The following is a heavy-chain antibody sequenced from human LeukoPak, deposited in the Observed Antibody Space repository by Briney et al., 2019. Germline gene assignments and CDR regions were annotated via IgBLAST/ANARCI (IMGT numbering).Heavy chain of an antibody. V-gene: IGHV3-30-3*01. CDR2: ISYDGSNK. Sequence: GSLRLSCAASGFTFSSYAMHWVRQAPGKGLEWVAVISYDGSNKYYADSVKGRFTISRDNSKNTLYLQMNSLRAEDTAVYYCARDLEGRDAFDIWGQGTMVTVSS. CDR1: GFTFSSYA. CDR3: ARDLEGRDAFDI. J-gene: IGHJ3*02. D-gene: IGHD5-24*01.